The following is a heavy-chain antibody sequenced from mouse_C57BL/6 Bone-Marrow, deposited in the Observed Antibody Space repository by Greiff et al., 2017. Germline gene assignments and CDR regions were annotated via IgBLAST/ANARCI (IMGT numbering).Heavy chain of an antibody. V-gene: IGHV1-52*01. Sequence: QVQLQQPGAELVRPGSSVKLSCKASGYTFTSYWMHWVKQRPIQGLEWIGNIDPSDSETPYNQKFKDKATLTVDKSSSTAYMQLSSLTSEDSAVYYCARGYYGSSLDYWGQGTTLTVSS. CDR2: IDPSDSET. D-gene: IGHD1-1*01. CDR3: ARGYYGSSLDY. CDR1: GYTFTSYW. J-gene: IGHJ2*01.